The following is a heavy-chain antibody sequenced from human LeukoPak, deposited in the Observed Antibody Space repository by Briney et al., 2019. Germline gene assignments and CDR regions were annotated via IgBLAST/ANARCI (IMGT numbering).Heavy chain of an antibody. CDR2: ISAYNGNT. J-gene: IGHJ4*02. CDR3: ARAKQQSNFDY. CDR1: GYTFTGYY. Sequence: ASVKVSCKASGYTFTGYYMHWVRQAPGQGLEWMGWISAYNGNTNYAQKLQGRVTMTTDTSTSTAYMELRSLRSDDTAVYYCARAKQQSNFDYWGQGTLVTVSS. D-gene: IGHD6-13*01. V-gene: IGHV1-18*04.